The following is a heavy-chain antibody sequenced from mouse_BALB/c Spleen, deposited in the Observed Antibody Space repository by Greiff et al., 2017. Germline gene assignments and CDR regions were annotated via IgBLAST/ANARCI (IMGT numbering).Heavy chain of an antibody. Sequence: EVQLQQSGPELVKPGASVKMSCKASGYTFTDYYMTWVKQSHGKSLEWIGDINPNNGDTFYNQKFKGKATLTVDKSSSTAYMQLNSLTSEDSAVYYCARDPPYYRFSWFAYWGQGTLVTVSA. CDR2: INPNNGDT. V-gene: IGHV1-26*01. D-gene: IGHD2-14*01. CDR1: GYTFTDYY. J-gene: IGHJ3*01. CDR3: ARDPPYYRFSWFAY.